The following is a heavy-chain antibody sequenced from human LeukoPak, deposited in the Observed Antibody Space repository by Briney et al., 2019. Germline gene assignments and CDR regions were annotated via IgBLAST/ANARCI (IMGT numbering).Heavy chain of an antibody. Sequence: SETLSLTCTVSGGSISSGGYYWSWIRQHPGKGLEWIGYIYYSGSTYYNPSLKSRVTISVDTSKNQFSLKLSSVTAADTAVYYCARDRSGSYYFDCWGQGTLVTVSS. CDR1: GGSISSGGYY. D-gene: IGHD1-26*01. CDR2: IYYSGST. V-gene: IGHV4-31*03. CDR3: ARDRSGSYYFDC. J-gene: IGHJ4*02.